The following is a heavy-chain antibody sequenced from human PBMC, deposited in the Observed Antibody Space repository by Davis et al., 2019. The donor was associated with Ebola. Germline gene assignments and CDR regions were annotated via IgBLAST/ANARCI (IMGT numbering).Heavy chain of an antibody. CDR2: INTGSNYI. CDR1: GFTFSDYS. Sequence: GGSLRLSCRVSGFTFSDYSMSWVRQAPGKGLEWVSSINTGSNYIFYADSVKGRFTISRDNAKNTLYLQMNSLRSEDTAVYYCTKDLYSGYSWGSPLDYWGQGTLVTVSS. CDR3: TKDLYSGYSWGSPLDY. J-gene: IGHJ4*02. D-gene: IGHD3-22*01. V-gene: IGHV3-21*01.